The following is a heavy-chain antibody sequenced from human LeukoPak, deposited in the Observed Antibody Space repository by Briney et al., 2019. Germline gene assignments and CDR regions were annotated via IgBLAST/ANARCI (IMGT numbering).Heavy chain of an antibody. D-gene: IGHD1-26*01. J-gene: IGHJ6*02. CDR1: GFTFTSFA. CDR3: AASRYSGSYYFAYGMDV. Sequence: ASVKVSCKASGFTFTSFAVQWVRQARGQRLEWIGWIVVGSGNTNYAQKFQERVTITRDMSTSTAYMELSSLRSEDTAVYYCAASRYSGSYYFAYGMDVWGQGTTVTVSS. V-gene: IGHV1-58*01. CDR2: IVVGSGNT.